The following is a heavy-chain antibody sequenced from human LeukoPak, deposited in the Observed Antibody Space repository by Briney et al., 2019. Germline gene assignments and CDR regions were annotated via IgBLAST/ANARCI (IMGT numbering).Heavy chain of an antibody. CDR1: GFTFSSYD. Sequence: HTGGSLRLSCAASGFTFSSYDMHWLRQATGKGLEWVSAIGTAGDTYYPGSVKGRFPISRENAKNSLYLQMNSLRAGDTAVYYCARASYYSDAFDIWGQGTMVTVSS. J-gene: IGHJ3*02. CDR2: IGTAGDT. CDR3: ARASYYSDAFDI. V-gene: IGHV3-13*01. D-gene: IGHD3-10*01.